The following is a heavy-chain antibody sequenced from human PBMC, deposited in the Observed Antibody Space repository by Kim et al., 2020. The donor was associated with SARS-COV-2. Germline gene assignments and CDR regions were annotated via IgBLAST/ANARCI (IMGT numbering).Heavy chain of an antibody. CDR2: IKQDGSEK. V-gene: IGHV3-7*01. D-gene: IGHD5-18*01. Sequence: GGSLRLSCAASGFTFSSYWMSWVRQAPGKGLEWVANIKQDGSEKYYVDSVKGRFTISRDNAKNSLYLQMNSLRAEDTAVYYCARAGYSYGYFALYWGQGTLVTVSS. CDR1: GFTFSSYW. CDR3: ARAGYSYGYFALY. J-gene: IGHJ4*02.